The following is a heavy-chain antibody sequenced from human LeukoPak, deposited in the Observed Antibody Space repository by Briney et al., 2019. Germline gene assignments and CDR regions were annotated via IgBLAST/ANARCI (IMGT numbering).Heavy chain of an antibody. D-gene: IGHD1-26*01. V-gene: IGHV4-38-2*02. CDR2: INHRGST. CDR3: ARSLVGAAGTIDY. J-gene: IGHJ4*02. Sequence: SETLSLTCTVSVYSIDYYWGWIRQPPGKGLEWIGNINHRGSTYYNPSLKSRVTTSVDTSKNQFSLKLTSVTAADTAVYYRARSLVGAAGTIDYWGQGTLVTVSS. CDR1: VYSIDYY.